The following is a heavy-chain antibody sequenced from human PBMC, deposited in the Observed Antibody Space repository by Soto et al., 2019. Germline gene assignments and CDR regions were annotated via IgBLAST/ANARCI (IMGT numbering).Heavy chain of an antibody. J-gene: IGHJ1*01. CDR1: GFTFSSYA. D-gene: IGHD1-26*01. CDR2: ISGSGGST. CDR3: AKDLGYSGSPEYFQH. V-gene: IGHV3-23*01. Sequence: PGESLKISCAASGFTFSSYAMSWVRQAPGKGLEWVSAISGSGGSTYYADSVKGRFTISRDNSKNTLYLQMNSLRAEDTAVYYCAKDLGYSGSPEYFQHWGQGTLVTVSS.